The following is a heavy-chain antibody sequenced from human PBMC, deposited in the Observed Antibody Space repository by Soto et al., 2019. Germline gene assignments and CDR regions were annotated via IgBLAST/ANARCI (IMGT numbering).Heavy chain of an antibody. CDR3: ARDGSRYYDSSGYYYYYGMDV. V-gene: IGHV3-30*04. CDR1: GFTFSSYA. J-gene: IGHJ6*02. D-gene: IGHD3-22*01. Sequence: GGSLRLSCAASGFTFSSYAMHWVRQAPGKGLEWVAVISYDGSNKYYADSVKGRFTISRDNSKNTLYLQMNSLRAEDTAVYYCARDGSRYYDSSGYYYYYGMDVWGQGTTVTVSS. CDR2: ISYDGSNK.